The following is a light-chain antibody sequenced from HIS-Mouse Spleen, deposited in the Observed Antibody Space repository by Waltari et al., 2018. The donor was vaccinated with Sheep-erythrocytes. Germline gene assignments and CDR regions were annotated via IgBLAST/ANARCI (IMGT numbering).Light chain of an antibody. V-gene: IGLV2-11*01. CDR2: DVS. J-gene: IGLJ3*02. CDR1: SSDVGGYNY. Sequence: QSALTQPRSVSGSPGQSVTISCTGTSSDVGGYNYVSWYQQHPGKAPKLMIYDVSKRPSAVPHRFSGSKSGNTASLTISGLQAEDEADYYCCSYAGSSTPWVFGGGTKLTVL. CDR3: CSYAGSSTPWV.